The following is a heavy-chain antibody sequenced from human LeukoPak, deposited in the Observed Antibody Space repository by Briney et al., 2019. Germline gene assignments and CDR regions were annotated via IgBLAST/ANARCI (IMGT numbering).Heavy chain of an antibody. Sequence: GASVKVSCKASGYTFTSYGISWVRQATGQGLEWMGWMNPNSGNTGYAQKFQGRVTMTRNTSISTAYMELSSLRSEDTAVYYCARGDYDILTGYRAYYYYYGMDVWGQGTTVTVSS. CDR2: MNPNSGNT. CDR3: ARGDYDILTGYRAYYYYYGMDV. D-gene: IGHD3-9*01. CDR1: GYTFTSYG. J-gene: IGHJ6*02. V-gene: IGHV1-8*02.